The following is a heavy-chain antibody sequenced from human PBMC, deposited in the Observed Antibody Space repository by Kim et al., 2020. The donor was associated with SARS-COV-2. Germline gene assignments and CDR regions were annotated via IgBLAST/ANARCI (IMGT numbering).Heavy chain of an antibody. CDR2: ISGSGSTI. Sequence: GGSLRLSCAASGFTFSSYEMNWVRQAPGKGLEWVSYISGSGSTIYYADSVKGRFTISRDNAKNSLYLQMNSLRAEDTAVYYCARGDGVATILFLYYYYGMDVWGQGTTVTVSS. D-gene: IGHD5-12*01. CDR3: ARGDGVATILFLYYYYGMDV. CDR1: GFTFSSYE. J-gene: IGHJ6*02. V-gene: IGHV3-48*03.